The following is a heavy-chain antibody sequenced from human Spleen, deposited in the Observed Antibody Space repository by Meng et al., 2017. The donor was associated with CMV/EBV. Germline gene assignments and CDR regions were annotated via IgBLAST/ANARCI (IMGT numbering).Heavy chain of an antibody. J-gene: IGHJ4*02. CDR1: GFTFSSYA. CDR2: ISGSGGST. D-gene: IGHD5-18*01. CDR3: AKGGLERGYSYGYKSD. Sequence: GESLKISCAASGFTFSSYAMSWVRQAPGKGLEWVSAISGSGGSTYYADSVKGRFTISRHSSKNTLYLQMNSLRAEDTAVYYCAKGGLERGYSYGYKSDWGQGTLVTVSS. V-gene: IGHV3-23*01.